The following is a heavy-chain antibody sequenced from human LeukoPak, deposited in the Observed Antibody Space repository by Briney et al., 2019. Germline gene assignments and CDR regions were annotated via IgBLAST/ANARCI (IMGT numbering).Heavy chain of an antibody. V-gene: IGHV3-23*01. CDR2: ISDSGGTT. D-gene: IGHD3-10*01. Sequence: GGSLRLSCVGSGFTFSSYAMSWVRQAPGKGLEWVASISDSGGTTYYLDSVRGRFTISRDNSKNTLYLQMNSLRAEDTVIYSCARDIRGSGNYGWFDPWGQGTLVTVSS. CDR1: GFTFSSYA. CDR3: ARDIRGSGNYGWFDP. J-gene: IGHJ5*02.